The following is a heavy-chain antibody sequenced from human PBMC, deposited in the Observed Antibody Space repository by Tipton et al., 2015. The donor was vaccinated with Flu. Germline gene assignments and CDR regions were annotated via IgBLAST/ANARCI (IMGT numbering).Heavy chain of an antibody. Sequence: TLSLTCTVYGESFSGCYWGWIRQPPGQGLELIGSMFHSGSAYYNPSLMGRVTISVDTSKNHLSLRLTSVTAADTAVYYCARDRTTVATCDAFDIWGQGTTVTVSS. CDR3: ARDRTTVATCDAFDI. J-gene: IGHJ3*02. D-gene: IGHD4-17*01. CDR2: MFHSGSA. V-gene: IGHV4-38-2*02. CDR1: GESFSGCY.